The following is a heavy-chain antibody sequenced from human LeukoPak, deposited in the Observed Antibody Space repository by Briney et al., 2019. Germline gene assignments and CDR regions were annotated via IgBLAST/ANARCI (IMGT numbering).Heavy chain of an antibody. V-gene: IGHV3-74*01. CDR2: IKTDGSST. Sequence: GGSPRLSCAASGFTFSSYWMNWVRQAPGKGLMWVSRIKTDGSSTSYADSVKGRFTISRDNAKNTLYLQMNSLRAEDTAVYYCARDWWGSFDYWGQGTLVTVSS. J-gene: IGHJ4*02. CDR3: ARDWWGSFDY. CDR1: GFTFSSYW. D-gene: IGHD2-21*01.